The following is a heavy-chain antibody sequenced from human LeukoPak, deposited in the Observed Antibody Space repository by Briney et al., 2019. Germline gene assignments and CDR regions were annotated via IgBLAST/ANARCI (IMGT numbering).Heavy chain of an antibody. CDR2: ISGSGGST. D-gene: IGHD1-26*01. Sequence: PGGSLRLSCAASGFTFSSYAMSWVRQAPGKGLEWVSGISGSGGSTYYADSVKGRFTISRDNSKNTLYLQMNSLRAGDTAVHYCAKAMGATLFDYWGQGTLVTVSS. CDR1: GFTFSSYA. J-gene: IGHJ4*02. V-gene: IGHV3-23*01. CDR3: AKAMGATLFDY.